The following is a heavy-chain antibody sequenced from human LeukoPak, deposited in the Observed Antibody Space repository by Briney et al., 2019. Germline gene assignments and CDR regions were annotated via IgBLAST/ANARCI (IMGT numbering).Heavy chain of an antibody. CDR1: AFSCSTNA. Sequence: GGSLRLSCAAAAFSCSTNAMSGGRQTPGKGLEWVSAISGSGGTTYYADSVKGRFTISRDNSKNTLYLQMNSLRAEDKAVYYCAQDLWSYYYGSGGYYIGGFDYWGQGTLVTVSS. CDR2: ISGSGGTT. CDR3: AQDLWSYYYGSGGYYIGGFDY. D-gene: IGHD3-10*01. J-gene: IGHJ4*02. V-gene: IGHV3-23*01.